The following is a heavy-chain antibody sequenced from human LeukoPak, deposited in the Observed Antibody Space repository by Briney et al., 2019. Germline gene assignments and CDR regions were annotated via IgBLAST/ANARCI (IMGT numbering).Heavy chain of an antibody. V-gene: IGHV3-7*02. CDR1: GFTFSSYW. D-gene: IGHD3-16*01. Sequence: GGSLRLSCAASGFTFSSYWMTWVRQAPGKGLEWVANIKQGGSVKYYVDSVKGRFTISRDNVKSSLFLQMNSLRAEDTAVYYCARSPGGPDYLGQGTLVTVSS. CDR2: IKQGGSVK. J-gene: IGHJ4*02. CDR3: ARSPGGPDY.